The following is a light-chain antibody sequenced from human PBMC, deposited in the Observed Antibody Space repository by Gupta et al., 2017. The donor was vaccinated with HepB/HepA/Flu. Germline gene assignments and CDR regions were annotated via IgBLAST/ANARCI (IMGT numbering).Light chain of an antibody. J-gene: IGKJ3*01. CDR1: QSISTW. CDR3: QHYNNYSPI. Sequence: IQMTQSPSTLSASVGDRVTITCRASQSISTWLAWYQQKPGKAPKLLIYKASNLQTGVPSRFSGSGSGTEFTLAISSLQPDDFATYYCQHYNNYSPIFGHGTKVDIK. V-gene: IGKV1-5*03. CDR2: KAS.